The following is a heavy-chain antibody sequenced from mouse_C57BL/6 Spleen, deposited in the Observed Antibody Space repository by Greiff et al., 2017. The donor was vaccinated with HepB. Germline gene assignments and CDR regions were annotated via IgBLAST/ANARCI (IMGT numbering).Heavy chain of an antibody. CDR2: IWSDGST. CDR3: ARHGGLRPNYYAMDY. CDR1: GFSLTSYG. J-gene: IGHJ4*01. Sequence: VKLVESGPGLVAPSQSLSITCTVSGFSLTSYGVHWVRQPPGKGLEWLVVIWSDGSTTYNSALKSRLSISKDNSKSQVFLKMNSLQTDDTAMYYCARHGGLRPNYYAMDYWGQGTSVTVSS. V-gene: IGHV2-6-1*01. D-gene: IGHD2-4*01.